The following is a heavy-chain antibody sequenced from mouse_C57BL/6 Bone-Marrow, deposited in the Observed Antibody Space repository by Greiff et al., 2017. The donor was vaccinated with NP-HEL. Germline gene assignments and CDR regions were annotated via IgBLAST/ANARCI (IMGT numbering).Heavy chain of an antibody. Sequence: VQLQQSGAELARPGASVKLSCKASGYTFTSYGISWVKQRPGQGLEWIGEIYPCSGNTYYNEKFKGKATLTADKSSSTAYMELRSLTSEDSAVYFCARSGWLLAFAYWGQGTLVTVSA. CDR1: GYTFTSYG. CDR2: IYPCSGNT. D-gene: IGHD2-3*01. V-gene: IGHV1-81*01. CDR3: ARSGWLLAFAY. J-gene: IGHJ3*01.